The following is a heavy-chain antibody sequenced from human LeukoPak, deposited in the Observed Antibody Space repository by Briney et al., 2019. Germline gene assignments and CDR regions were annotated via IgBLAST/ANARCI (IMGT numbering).Heavy chain of an antibody. J-gene: IGHJ4*02. V-gene: IGHV4-39*01. CDR3: ASENCSGTSCSSFDY. D-gene: IGHD2-2*01. CDR2: IFYSGAT. Sequence: SETLSLTCTVSGGSISSRSYYWGWIRQPPGKGLEWIGSIFYSGATYYNPSLKSRVTISVDTSKNQFSLRLSSVTAADTAVYYCASENCSGTSCSSFDYWGQGTLVTVSS. CDR1: GGSISSRSYY.